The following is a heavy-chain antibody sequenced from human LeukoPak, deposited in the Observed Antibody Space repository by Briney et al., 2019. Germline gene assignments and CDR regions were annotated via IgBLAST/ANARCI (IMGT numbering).Heavy chain of an antibody. V-gene: IGHV4-30-4*01. J-gene: IGHJ4*02. D-gene: IGHD5-18*01. Sequence: SETLSLTCTVSGGSISSDDYYWSWIRQPPGKGLEWIGYIYYSGSTYYNPSLKSRVTISVDTSKNQFSLKLSSVTAADTAVYYCARAGGPKAEYGYSYGSNFDYWGQGTLVSVSS. CDR3: ARAGGPKAEYGYSYGSNFDY. CDR2: IYYSGST. CDR1: GGSISSDDYY.